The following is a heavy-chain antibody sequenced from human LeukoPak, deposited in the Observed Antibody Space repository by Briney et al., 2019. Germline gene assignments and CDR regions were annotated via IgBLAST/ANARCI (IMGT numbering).Heavy chain of an antibody. CDR1: GFTFSSYW. CDR3: ARDLMTTDLDY. Sequence: PGGSLRLSCAASGFTFSSYWMHWARQAPGKGLVWVSRISSDGSSTYYADSVKGRFTISRDNAKNTLYLQMNSLRAEDTAVYYCARDLMTTDLDYWGQGTLVTVSS. CDR2: ISSDGSST. V-gene: IGHV3-74*01. J-gene: IGHJ4*02. D-gene: IGHD4-11*01.